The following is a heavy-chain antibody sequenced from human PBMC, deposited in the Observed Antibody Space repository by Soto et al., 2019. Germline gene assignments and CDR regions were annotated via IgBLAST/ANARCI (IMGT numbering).Heavy chain of an antibody. J-gene: IGHJ3*02. CDR3: ATGRGYCTNGVCYDAFYI. D-gene: IGHD2-8*01. V-gene: IGHV5-51*01. CDR2: IYPGDSDT. CDR1: GYSFTSYW. Sequence: GESLKISCKGSGYSFTSYWIGWVRQMPGKGLEWMGIIYPGDSDTRYSPSFQGQVTISADKSISTAYLQWSSLKASDTAMYYCATGRGYCTNGVCYDAFYIWGQGTMVTVSS.